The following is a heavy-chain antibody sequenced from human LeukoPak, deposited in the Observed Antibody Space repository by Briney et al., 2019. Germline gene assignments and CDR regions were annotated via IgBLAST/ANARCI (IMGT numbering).Heavy chain of an antibody. D-gene: IGHD3-22*01. V-gene: IGHV3-9*01. CDR2: ISWNSGSI. CDR3: AKDYYYDSSGYYWAPGDY. J-gene: IGHJ4*02. Sequence: GGSLRLSCAASGFTFDDYAMHWVRQAPGEGLEGVSGISWNSGSIGYADSVKGRFTISRDNAKNSLYLQMNSLRAEDTASYYCAKDYYYDSSGYYWAPGDYWGQGTLVTVSS. CDR1: GFTFDDYA.